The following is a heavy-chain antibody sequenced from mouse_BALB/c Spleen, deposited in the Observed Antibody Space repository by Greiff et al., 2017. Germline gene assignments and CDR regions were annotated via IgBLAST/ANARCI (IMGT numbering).Heavy chain of an antibody. CDR2: ISSGGSYT. CDR1: GFTFSSYT. J-gene: IGHJ3*01. D-gene: IGHD2-3*01. V-gene: IGHV5-6-4*01. Sequence: EVKLMESGGGLVKPGGSLKLSCAASGFTFSSYTMSWVRQTPEKRLEWVATISSGGSYTYYPDSVKGRFTISRDNAKNTLYLQMSSLKSEDTAMYYCTRDGRLLRSWFAYWGQGTLVTVSA. CDR3: TRDGRLLRSWFAY.